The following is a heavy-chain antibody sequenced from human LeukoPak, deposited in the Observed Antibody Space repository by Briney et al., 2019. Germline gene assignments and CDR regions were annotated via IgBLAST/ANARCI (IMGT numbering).Heavy chain of an antibody. V-gene: IGHV3-30*03. CDR3: ARGEHGSNCDC. J-gene: IGHJ4*02. CDR2: MSHDGSNK. CDR1: GFTFSSYA. D-gene: IGHD2-15*01. Sequence: SGGSLRLSCAASGFTFSSYAMHWVRQAPGKGLEWVAVMSHDGSNKYYGDSVKGRFTISRDNSKNTLYLQMNSLRAEDTAVYYCARGEHGSNCDCWGQGTLVTVSS.